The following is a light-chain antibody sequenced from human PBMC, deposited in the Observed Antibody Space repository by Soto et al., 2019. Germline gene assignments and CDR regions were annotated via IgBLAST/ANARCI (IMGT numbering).Light chain of an antibody. CDR3: SSYTSSRTYV. V-gene: IGLV2-14*01. CDR1: STDVGGYNY. CDR2: EVS. J-gene: IGLJ1*01. Sequence: QSALTQPSSLSGSPGQSITISCTGSSTDVGGYNYVSWYQQHPGKAPKVMIYEVSNRPSGVSNRFSGSKSGNTASLTISGLQAEDEADYYCSSYTSSRTYVFGTGTKVTVL.